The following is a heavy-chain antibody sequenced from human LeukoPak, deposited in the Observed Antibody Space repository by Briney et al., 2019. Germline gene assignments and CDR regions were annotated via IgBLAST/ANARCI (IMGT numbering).Heavy chain of an antibody. CDR2: IYYRGST. D-gene: IGHD6-19*01. V-gene: IGHV4-59*01. CDR3: ARDRSGSGWYDY. Sequence: PSETLSLTCTVSGGSISSYYWSWIRQPPGKGLEWIGYIYYRGSTNYNPSLKSRVTISVDTSKNQFSLKLSSVTAADTAVYYCARDRSGSGWYDYWGQGTLVTVSS. CDR1: GGSISSYY. J-gene: IGHJ4*02.